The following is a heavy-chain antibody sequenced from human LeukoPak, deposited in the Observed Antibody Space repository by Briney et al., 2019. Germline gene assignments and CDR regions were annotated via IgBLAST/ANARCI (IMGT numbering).Heavy chain of an antibody. V-gene: IGHV4-61*02. D-gene: IGHD3-22*01. CDR2: IYTGGST. J-gene: IGHJ3*02. Sequence: SQTLSLTCTVSGGSISSGSYYWSWIRQPAGKGLEWIGRIYTGGSTNYNPSLKSRVTISVDTSKNQFSLKLSSVTAADTAVYYCARDLGFYYDSSGYYHHDAFDIWGQGTMVTVSS. CDR1: GGSISSGSYY. CDR3: ARDLGFYYDSSGYYHHDAFDI.